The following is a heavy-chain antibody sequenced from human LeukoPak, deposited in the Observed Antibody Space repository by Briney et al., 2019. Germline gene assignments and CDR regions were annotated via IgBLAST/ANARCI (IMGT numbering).Heavy chain of an antibody. CDR2: ISGSGGST. V-gene: IGHV3-23*01. CDR1: GFTFSSYA. CDR3: ARDIARDGYNYAYFDY. D-gene: IGHD5-24*01. Sequence: GGSLRLSCTASGFTFSSYAMSWVRQAPGKGLEWVSAISGSGGSTSYAQKFQGRVTMTRDTSTSTVYMELSSLRSEDTAVYYCARDIARDGYNYAYFDYWGQGTLVTVSS. J-gene: IGHJ4*02.